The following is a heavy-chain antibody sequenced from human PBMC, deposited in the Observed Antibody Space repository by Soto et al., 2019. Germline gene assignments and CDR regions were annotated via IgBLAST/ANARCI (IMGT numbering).Heavy chain of an antibody. CDR2: MYHSGST. J-gene: IGHJ4*02. Sequence: SETLSLTCAVSGGSISSGGYSWSWIRQPPGKGLEWIGYMYHSGSTYYNPSLKSRVTISIDRSKNQFSLKLNSVTAADTAVYYCARDSRLGFPDYWGQGTLVTVSS. V-gene: IGHV4-30-2*01. CDR1: GGSISSGGYS. CDR3: ARDSRLGFPDY. D-gene: IGHD3-16*01.